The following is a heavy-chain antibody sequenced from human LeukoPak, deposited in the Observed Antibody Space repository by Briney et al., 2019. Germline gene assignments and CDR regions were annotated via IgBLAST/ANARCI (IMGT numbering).Heavy chain of an antibody. J-gene: IGHJ3*02. CDR2: IYTSGST. CDR1: GGSISSYY. CDR3: ARDLPHSSGHDAFDI. Sequence: SETLSLTCTASGGSISSYYWSWIRQPAGKGLEWIGRIYTSGSTNYNPSLKSRVTMSVDTSKNQFSLKLSSVTAADTAVYYCARDLPHSSGHDAFDIWGQGTMVTVSS. D-gene: IGHD6-19*01. V-gene: IGHV4-4*07.